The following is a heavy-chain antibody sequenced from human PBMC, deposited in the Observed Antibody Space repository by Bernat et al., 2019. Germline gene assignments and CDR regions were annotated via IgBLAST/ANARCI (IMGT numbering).Heavy chain of an antibody. CDR1: GYTFTGYY. D-gene: IGHD2-15*01. CDR2: ISAYNGNT. V-gene: IGHV1-18*04. CDR3: ARDCSGGSCYPDQYYFDY. J-gene: IGHJ4*02. Sequence: QVQLVQSGAEVREPGASVKVSCKASGYTFTGYYIHWVRQAPGQGLEWMGWISAYNGNTNYAQKLQGRVTMTTDTSTSTAYMELRSLRSDDTAVYYCARDCSGGSCYPDQYYFDYWGQGTLVTVSS.